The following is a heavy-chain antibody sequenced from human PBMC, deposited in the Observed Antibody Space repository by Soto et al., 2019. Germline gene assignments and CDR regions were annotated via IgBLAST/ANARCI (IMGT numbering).Heavy chain of an antibody. V-gene: IGHV2-5*02. D-gene: IGHD6-13*01. CDR1: GFSFTTDGMG. J-gene: IGHJ4*02. CDR2: IYWDDDK. CDR3: APLYWAASGTRYYFDY. Sequence: QITLKESGPTLVKPTQTLTLTCTFSGFSFTTDGMGVGWIRQPPGKALEWLALIYWDDDKRYSPSLKSRLTLTKDASRHQVVLTLTNMDPADTATYYCAPLYWAASGTRYYFDYWGQGTLVTVSS.